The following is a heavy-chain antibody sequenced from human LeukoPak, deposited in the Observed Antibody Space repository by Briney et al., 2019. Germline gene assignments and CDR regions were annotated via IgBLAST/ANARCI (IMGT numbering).Heavy chain of an antibody. V-gene: IGHV3-30*18. J-gene: IGHJ6*03. CDR3: AKLGGYCSGGSCYLHYYYYYVDV. D-gene: IGHD2-15*01. CDR2: ISYDGSNK. CDR1: GFTFSTHV. Sequence: GGSLRLSCAASGFTFSTHVMHWVRQAPGKGLEWVALISYDGSNKYYADSVKGRFTISRDNAKNSLYLQMNSLRAEDTAVYYCAKLGGYCSGGSCYLHYYYYYVDVWGKGTTVTISS.